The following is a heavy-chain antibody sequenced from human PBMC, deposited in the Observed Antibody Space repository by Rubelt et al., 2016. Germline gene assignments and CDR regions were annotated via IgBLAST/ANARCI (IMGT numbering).Heavy chain of an antibody. V-gene: IGHV1-24*01. Sequence: QVQLVQSGAAVKKPGASVQVSCKVSGYTFTELSMHWVRQAPGKGLVWLGGFDPEDGETIYAQRFQGRVTMTEDTSTDTAYMELSSLRSEDTAVYYCATGQYSSGCDYWGQGTLVTVSS. CDR3: ATGQYSSGCDY. D-gene: IGHD6-19*01. CDR1: GYTFTELS. J-gene: IGHJ4*02. CDR2: FDPEDGET.